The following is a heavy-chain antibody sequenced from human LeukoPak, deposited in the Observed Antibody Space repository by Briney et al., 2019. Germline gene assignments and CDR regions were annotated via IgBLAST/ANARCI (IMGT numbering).Heavy chain of an antibody. Sequence: GGSLRLSCAASGVTFSSYSMNWGRQAPGKGLEWVSYISSSSSTYYADSVKGRFTISRDNAKNSLLLQMNSLRAEDTAVYYCAREVDCSSTRCYSNGWFDPWGQGNLVTVSS. CDR1: GVTFSSYS. D-gene: IGHD2-2*01. CDR2: ISSSSST. CDR3: AREVDCSSTRCYSNGWFDP. J-gene: IGHJ5*02. V-gene: IGHV3-48*01.